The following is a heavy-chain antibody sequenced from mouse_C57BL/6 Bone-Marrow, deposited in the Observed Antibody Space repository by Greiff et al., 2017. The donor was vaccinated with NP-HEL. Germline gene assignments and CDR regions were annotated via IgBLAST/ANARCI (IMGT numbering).Heavy chain of an antibody. CDR3: AREGELGAWFAY. Sequence: VQLQQSGAELARPGASVKLSCKASGYTFTSYGISWVKQRTGQGLEWIGEIYPRSGNTYYNEKFKGKATLTADKSSSTAYMELRSLTSEDSAVYFCAREGELGAWFAYWGQGTLVTVSA. CDR1: GYTFTSYG. D-gene: IGHD4-1*01. V-gene: IGHV1-81*01. J-gene: IGHJ3*01. CDR2: IYPRSGNT.